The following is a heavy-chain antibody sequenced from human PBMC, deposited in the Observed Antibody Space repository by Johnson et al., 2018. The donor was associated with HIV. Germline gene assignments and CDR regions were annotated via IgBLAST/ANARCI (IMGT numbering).Heavy chain of an antibody. V-gene: IGHV3-11*01. Sequence: QVQLVESGGDLVKPGGSLRVSCVASGFVFSDSHMSWIRQAPGKGLEWVSYISSSGSTIYYADSVKGRFTISRDNAKNSLYLQMNSLRAEDTAVYYCARDIARRGGAAFDIWAQGTMVTVSS. CDR1: GFVFSDSH. J-gene: IGHJ3*02. D-gene: IGHD6-13*01. CDR2: ISSSGSTI. CDR3: ARDIARRGGAAFDI.